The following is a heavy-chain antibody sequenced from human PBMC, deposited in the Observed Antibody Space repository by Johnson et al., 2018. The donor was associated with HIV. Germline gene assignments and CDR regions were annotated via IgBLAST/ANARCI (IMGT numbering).Heavy chain of an antibody. V-gene: IGHV3-74*03. CDR2: IDTEGSGT. D-gene: IGHD1-26*01. CDR1: GFSFSTYW. CDR3: ARSRWADDAFDG. J-gene: IGHJ3*01. Sequence: EVQLVESGGGLVQPGESLRLSCAASGFSFSTYWMHWVRRVPGKGLVWVSRIDTEGSGTTYADSVKGRFTISRDNAKNTVYLQMISLRAEDMAVYYCARSRWADDAFDGWGQGTMVTVSS.